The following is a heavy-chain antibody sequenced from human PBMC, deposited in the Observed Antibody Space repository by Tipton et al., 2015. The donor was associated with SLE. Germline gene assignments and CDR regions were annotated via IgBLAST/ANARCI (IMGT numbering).Heavy chain of an antibody. V-gene: IGHV3-7*03. CDR3: ARGGGSYYDY. CDR1: GFAFSTYW. J-gene: IGHJ4*02. D-gene: IGHD1-26*01. CDR2: TNEDGSEK. Sequence: SLRLSCAASGFAFSTYWMSWVRQAPGKGLEWVANTNEDGSEKYYVDSVKGRFTISRDNAKNSVHLQMNSLRAEDTAVYYCARGGGSYYDYWGQGTLVTVSS.